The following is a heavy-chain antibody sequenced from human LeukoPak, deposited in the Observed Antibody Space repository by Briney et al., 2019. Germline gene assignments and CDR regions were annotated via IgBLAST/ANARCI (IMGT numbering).Heavy chain of an antibody. CDR2: IDPNSGDT. CDR1: GYTFTGYY. V-gene: IGHV1-2*06. Sequence: ASVKVSCKASGYTFTGYYMHWVRQAPGQGLEWIGRIDPNSGDTNFAQKFQGRVTMTRDTSITTAYMELSRLRSDDTAVYYCARVIAAVTSKGVPHYWGQGTLVTVSS. J-gene: IGHJ4*02. CDR3: ARVIAAVTSKGVPHY. D-gene: IGHD6-19*01.